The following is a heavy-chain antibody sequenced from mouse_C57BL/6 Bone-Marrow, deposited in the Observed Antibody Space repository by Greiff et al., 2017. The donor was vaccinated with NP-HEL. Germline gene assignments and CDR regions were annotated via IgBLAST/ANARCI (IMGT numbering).Heavy chain of an antibody. D-gene: IGHD1-1*01. Sequence: QVQLQQPGAELVKPGASVKLSCKASGYTFTSYWMHWVQQRPGQGLEWIGMIHPNSGSTNYNEKFKSKATLTVDKSSSTAYMQRSSLTSEDSAVYYCATAGLPDPYGSLYYYAMDYWGQGTSVTVSS. CDR2: IHPNSGST. J-gene: IGHJ4*01. CDR3: ATAGLPDPYGSLYYYAMDY. V-gene: IGHV1-64*01. CDR1: GYTFTSYW.